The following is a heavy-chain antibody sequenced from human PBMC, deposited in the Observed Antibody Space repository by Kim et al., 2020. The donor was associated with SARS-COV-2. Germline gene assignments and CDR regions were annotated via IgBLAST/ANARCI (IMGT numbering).Heavy chain of an antibody. V-gene: IGHV4-31*03. CDR3: ARGSIAAAGNRNNWFDP. CDR2: IYYSGST. CDR1: GGSISSGGYY. J-gene: IGHJ5*02. D-gene: IGHD6-13*01. Sequence: SETLSLTCTVSGGSISSGGYYWSWIRQHPGKGLEWIGYIYYSGSTYYNPSLKSRVTISVDTSKNQFSLKLSSVTAADTAVYYCARGSIAAAGNRNNWFDPWGQGTLVTVSS.